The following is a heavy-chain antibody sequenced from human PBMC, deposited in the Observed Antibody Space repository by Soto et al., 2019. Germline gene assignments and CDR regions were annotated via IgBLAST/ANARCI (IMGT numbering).Heavy chain of an antibody. J-gene: IGHJ5*02. CDR2: VHSSGST. V-gene: IGHV4-59*01. CDR1: GDSMSTYY. CDR3: ARGGGWLPDL. Sequence: QVQLQESGPGLVKSSETLSLTCTVSGDSMSTYYWNWIRQPPGKGLEWIGYVHSSGSTNYNPSLKSRVTISLDTSKNQFSLQLTSVTAADTAVYYCARGGGWLPDLWGQGNLVTVST. D-gene: IGHD3-22*01.